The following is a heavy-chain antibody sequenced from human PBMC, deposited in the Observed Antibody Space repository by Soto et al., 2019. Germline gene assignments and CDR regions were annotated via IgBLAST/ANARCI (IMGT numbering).Heavy chain of an antibody. J-gene: IGHJ6*02. CDR3: ARGKGMEENYYYPGMDV. CDR1: GYSFSTYS. V-gene: IGHV1-3*01. CDR2: INGANGNT. D-gene: IGHD1-1*01. Sequence: QVQVVQSGAEVKKPGASVKVSCKASGYSFSTYSVHWVRQAPGQGLEWMGWINGANGNTRYSQKFKDRVSISRDTPASTGYMELSSLRSEDTAVYYCARGKGMEENYYYPGMDVWGPGTTVIVSS.